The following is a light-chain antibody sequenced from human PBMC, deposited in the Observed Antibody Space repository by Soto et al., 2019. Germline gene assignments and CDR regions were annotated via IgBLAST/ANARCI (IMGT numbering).Light chain of an antibody. V-gene: IGLV1-40*01. CDR3: QSFDSSLSGWL. J-gene: IGLJ3*02. CDR2: GDT. CDR1: SSNIGAGYD. Sequence: QSVLTQPPSVSGSPGPRVTISCTVSSSNIGAGYDVHWYQQLPGTAPKLLISGDTNRPSGVPDRFSGSKSGTSASLAITGLRAEDEADYYCQSFDSSLSGWLFGGGTKLTVL.